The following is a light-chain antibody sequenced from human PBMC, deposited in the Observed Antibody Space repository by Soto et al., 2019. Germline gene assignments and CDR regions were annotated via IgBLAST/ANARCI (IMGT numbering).Light chain of an antibody. CDR2: AAS. Sequence: DIPMTQSPSSLSASVGDRVTITCRASQSVSSYLNWYQQKPGKAPKLLIYAASTLQSGVPSRFSGSGSGTDFTLTISSLQPEDFATYYCQQSYNTSPAFGQGTKVEI. V-gene: IGKV1-39*01. CDR3: QQSYNTSPA. CDR1: QSVSSY. J-gene: IGKJ1*01.